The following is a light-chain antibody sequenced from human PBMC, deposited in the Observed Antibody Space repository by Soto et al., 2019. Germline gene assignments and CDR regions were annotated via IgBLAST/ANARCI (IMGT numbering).Light chain of an antibody. Sequence: DIQMTQSPSSLSASVGDRVTITCRASQSISSYLNWYQQKPGKAPKLLIYAASSLQSGVPSRFSGSGSGTDFTLTISSLQPEDFANYYCRQSYSTSWTFGQGTKFEIK. V-gene: IGKV1-39*01. J-gene: IGKJ1*01. CDR3: RQSYSTSWT. CDR2: AAS. CDR1: QSISSY.